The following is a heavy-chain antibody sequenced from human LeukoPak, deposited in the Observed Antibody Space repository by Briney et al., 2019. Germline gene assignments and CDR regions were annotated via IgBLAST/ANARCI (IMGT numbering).Heavy chain of an antibody. CDR2: MNPNSGNT. J-gene: IGHJ5*02. CDR3: ARGPDYYDSSGANWFAP. D-gene: IGHD3-22*01. Sequence: ASVKVSCKASGYTFTSYDINWVRRATGQGLEWMGWMNPNSGNTGYAQKFQGRVTITRNTSISTAYMELSSLRSEDTAVYYCARGPDYYDSSGANWFAPWGKGTLVTVSS. V-gene: IGHV1-8*03. CDR1: GYTFTSYD.